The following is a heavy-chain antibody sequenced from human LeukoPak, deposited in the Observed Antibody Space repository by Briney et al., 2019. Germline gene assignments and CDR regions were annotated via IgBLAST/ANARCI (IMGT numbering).Heavy chain of an antibody. CDR3: ASASMTTVTSDFDY. Sequence: GGSLRLSCAASGFTFSSYSMNWVRQAPGKGLEWVSSISSSSSYIYYADSVKGRFTISRDNAENSLYLQMNSLRAEDTAVYYCASASMTTVTSDFDYWGQRTRVTVSS. D-gene: IGHD4-11*01. V-gene: IGHV3-21*01. J-gene: IGHJ4*02. CDR1: GFTFSSYS. CDR2: ISSSSSYI.